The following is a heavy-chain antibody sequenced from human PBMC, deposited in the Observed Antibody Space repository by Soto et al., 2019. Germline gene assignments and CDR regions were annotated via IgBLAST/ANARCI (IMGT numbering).Heavy chain of an antibody. D-gene: IGHD3-22*01. CDR1: GYTLTSYD. J-gene: IGHJ5*02. Sequence: QVQLVQSGAEVKKPGASVKVSCKASGYTLTSYDINWVRQATGQGLEWMGWMNPNSGNTGYAQKFQGRVTMTRNTSISTAYMELSSLRSEDTAVYYCARGRTYYDSSGYYYGPWGQGTLVTVSS. CDR3: ARGRTYYDSSGYYYGP. CDR2: MNPNSGNT. V-gene: IGHV1-8*01.